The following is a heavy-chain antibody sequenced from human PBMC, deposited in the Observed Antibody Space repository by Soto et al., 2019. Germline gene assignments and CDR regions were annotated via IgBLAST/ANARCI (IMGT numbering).Heavy chain of an antibody. V-gene: IGHV5-10-1*01. Sequence: GESLKSSCKCSGYRFTSYWISLVRQLPGKGLEWMGRIDPSDSYTNYSPSFQGHVTISADKSISTAYLQWSSLKASDTAMYYCARQSPYYYYYGMDVWGQGTTVTVAS. CDR1: GYRFTSYW. J-gene: IGHJ6*02. CDR2: IDPSDSYT. CDR3: ARQSPYYYYYGMDV.